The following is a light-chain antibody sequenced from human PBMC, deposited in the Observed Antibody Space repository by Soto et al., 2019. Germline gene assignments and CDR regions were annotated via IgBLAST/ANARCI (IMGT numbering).Light chain of an antibody. V-gene: IGLV2-23*01. Sequence: QSVLTQPASVSGSPGQSITISFTVTSSYALVSWFQYHPGKAPKLVMYDNTKRPSGVSERLSGSRSDNTASLIITGLQTDDEADYYCSSYGGRGFGGGTKLTVL. CDR1: SSYAL. J-gene: IGLJ2*01. CDR3: SSYGGRG. CDR2: DNT.